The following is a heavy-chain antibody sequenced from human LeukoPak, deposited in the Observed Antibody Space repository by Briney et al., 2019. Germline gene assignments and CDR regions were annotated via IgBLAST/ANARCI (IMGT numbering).Heavy chain of an antibody. CDR2: ISGSGGST. CDR3: ARDLSKYYGSGSPFDY. D-gene: IGHD3-10*01. CDR1: GFTFSNYA. Sequence: GGSLRLSCAASGFTFSNYALSWVRQAPGKGLSWVTGISGSGGSTYYADSVKGRFTVSRDNSKNSLYLQMNSLRAEDTAVYYCARDLSKYYGSGSPFDYWGQGTLVTVSS. V-gene: IGHV3-23*01. J-gene: IGHJ4*02.